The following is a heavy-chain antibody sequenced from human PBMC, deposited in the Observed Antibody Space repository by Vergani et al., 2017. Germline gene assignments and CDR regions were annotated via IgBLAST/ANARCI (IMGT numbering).Heavy chain of an antibody. Sequence: EVQLVESGGGLVKPWGSLRLSCAASGFTFSNAWMSWVRQAPGKGLEWVGRIKSKTDGGTTDYAAPVKGRFTISRDDSKNTLYLQMNSLKTEDTAVYYCTTGGHYDMLTGXIDYWGQGTLVTVSS. CDR2: IKSKTDGGTT. V-gene: IGHV3-15*01. J-gene: IGHJ4*02. CDR3: TTGGHYDMLTGXIDY. D-gene: IGHD3-9*01. CDR1: GFTFSNAW.